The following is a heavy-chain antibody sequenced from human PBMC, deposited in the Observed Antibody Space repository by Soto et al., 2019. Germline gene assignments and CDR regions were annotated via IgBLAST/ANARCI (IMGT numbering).Heavy chain of an antibody. CDR2: INGYTGNT. V-gene: IGHV1-18*01. D-gene: IGHD3-16*01. Sequence: QVQLVQSGGEVKKPGASVKVSCKASGYTFTSYGFSWVRQAPGQGLEWMGWINGYTGNTHYAQKFQGRVTMTIDTSTSTAYMELRTLISDDTAVYYCARSWVTGKGGMDVWGQGTTVTVSS. CDR1: GYTFTSYG. CDR3: ARSWVTGKGGMDV. J-gene: IGHJ6*02.